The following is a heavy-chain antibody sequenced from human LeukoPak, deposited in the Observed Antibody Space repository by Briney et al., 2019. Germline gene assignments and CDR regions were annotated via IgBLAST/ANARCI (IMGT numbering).Heavy chain of an antibody. D-gene: IGHD6-19*01. V-gene: IGHV4-59*10. Sequence: SETLSLTCAVSGGSISSYYWSWIRQPAGKGLEWIGRIYTSGSTNYNPSLTSRVTISVDTSKNQFSLTLSSVTAADTAVYYCARVTSLYSSGWYWFDPWGQGTLVTVSS. CDR3: ARVTSLYSSGWYWFDP. CDR1: GGSISSYY. J-gene: IGHJ5*02. CDR2: IYTSGST.